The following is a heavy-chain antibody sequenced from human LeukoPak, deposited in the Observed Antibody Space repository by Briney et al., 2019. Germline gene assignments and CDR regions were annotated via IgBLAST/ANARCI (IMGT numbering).Heavy chain of an antibody. D-gene: IGHD3-3*01. V-gene: IGHV3-7*01. J-gene: IGHJ5*02. CDR1: GVTFSSYW. CDR3: ARGRNYDFWSGYLGEKWFDP. CDR2: IKQDGSEK. Sequence: PGGSLRLSCAASGVTFSSYWMSWVRQAPGKGLEWVANIKQDGSEKYYVDSVKGRFTISRDNAKNSLYLQMHSLRAEDTAVYYCARGRNYDFWSGYLGEKWFDPWGQGPLVTVYS.